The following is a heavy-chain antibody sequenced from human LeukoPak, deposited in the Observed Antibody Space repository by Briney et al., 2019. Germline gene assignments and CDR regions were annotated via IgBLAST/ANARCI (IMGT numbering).Heavy chain of an antibody. Sequence: GGSLRLSCAASGLTFSPYGMNWVRQAPMKGLEWLSYIAGSSSPIQYADSVKGRFTISRDNAKNSVFLQMNSLKVEDTAVYYCASSSGYLDHWGQGTLVTVSS. V-gene: IGHV3-48*04. CDR1: GLTFSPYG. CDR2: IAGSSSPI. CDR3: ASSSGYLDH. D-gene: IGHD3-22*01. J-gene: IGHJ4*02.